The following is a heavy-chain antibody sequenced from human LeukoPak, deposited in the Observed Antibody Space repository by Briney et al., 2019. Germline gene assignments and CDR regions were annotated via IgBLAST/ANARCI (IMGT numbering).Heavy chain of an antibody. D-gene: IGHD3-10*01. Sequence: GGSLRLSCAASGFTFSSYSMNWVRQAPGKGLEWVSPISSSSSYIYYADSVKGRFTISRDNAKNSLYLQMNSLRAEDTAVYYCARPLWFGESIGWFDPWGQGTLVTVSS. J-gene: IGHJ5*02. V-gene: IGHV3-21*01. CDR2: ISSSSSYI. CDR3: ARPLWFGESIGWFDP. CDR1: GFTFSSYS.